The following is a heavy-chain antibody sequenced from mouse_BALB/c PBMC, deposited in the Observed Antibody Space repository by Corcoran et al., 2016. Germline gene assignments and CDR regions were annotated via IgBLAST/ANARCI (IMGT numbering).Heavy chain of an antibody. CDR1: GFNIKDTY. J-gene: IGHJ4*01. Sequence: EVQLQQSGAELVKPGASVKLSCTASGFNIKDTYMHWVKQRPEQGLEWIGRIDPANGNTIYDPKFQGKASITADTSSNTAYLQLSSLTSEDTAVYYCASGGAMDYWGQGTSVTVSS. CDR2: IDPANGNT. V-gene: IGHV14-3*02. CDR3: ASGGAMDY.